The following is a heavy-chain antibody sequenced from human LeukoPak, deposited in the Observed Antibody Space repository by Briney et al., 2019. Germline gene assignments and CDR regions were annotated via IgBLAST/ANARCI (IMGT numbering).Heavy chain of an antibody. CDR1: GFTFSSYW. V-gene: IGHV3-7*01. CDR3: ARQGSGSYRQYNWFDP. CDR2: IKQDGSEK. J-gene: IGHJ5*02. Sequence: GGSLRLSCAASGFTFSSYWMSWVRQAPGKGLEWVANIKQDGSEKYYVDSVKGRFTISRDNAKNSLYLQMNSLRAEDTAVYYCARQGSGSYRQYNWFDPWGQGTLVTVSS. D-gene: IGHD3-10*01.